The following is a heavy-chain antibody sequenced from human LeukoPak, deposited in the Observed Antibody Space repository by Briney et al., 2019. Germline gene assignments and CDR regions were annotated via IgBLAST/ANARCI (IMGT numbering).Heavy chain of an antibody. CDR1: GFTFSSYD. CDR3: ARGSSGSYGELYFDY. J-gene: IGHJ4*02. CDR2: IYSGGST. Sequence: GGSLRLSCSASGFTFSSYDMNWVRQAPGKGLEWVSVIYSGGSTYYADSVKGRFTISRDNPKNTLYLQMNSLRAEDTAVYYCARGSSGSYGELYFDYWGQGTLVTVSS. V-gene: IGHV3-66*01. D-gene: IGHD1-26*01.